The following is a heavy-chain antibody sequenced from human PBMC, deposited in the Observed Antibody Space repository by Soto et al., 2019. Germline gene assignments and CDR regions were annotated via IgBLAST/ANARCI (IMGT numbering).Heavy chain of an antibody. CDR2: IYYSGST. V-gene: IGHV4-59*01. D-gene: IGHD2-8*02. J-gene: IGHJ4*02. CDR1: GGSINSYY. Sequence: SETLSLTCTVSGGSINSYYWSWIRQPPGKGLEWIGYIYYSGSTNYNPSLKSRVIISVDTSKNQFSLKLSSVTAADTAVYYCARSRVVYDTFDYWGQGTLVTVSS. CDR3: ARSRVVYDTFDY.